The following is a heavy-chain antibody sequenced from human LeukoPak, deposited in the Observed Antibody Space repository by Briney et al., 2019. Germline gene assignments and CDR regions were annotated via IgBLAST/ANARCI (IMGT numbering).Heavy chain of an antibody. CDR1: GFTFSSYG. J-gene: IGHJ4*02. D-gene: IGHD3-22*01. CDR3: AKDRYYYDSSGYLDY. V-gene: IGHV3-30*18. CDR2: VSYDGSNK. Sequence: GRSLRLSCAASGFTFSSYGMQWVRQAPGKGLEWVAVVSYDGSNKYYADSVKGRLTISRDNSKNTLYLQMNSLRAEDTAVYYCAKDRYYYDSSGYLDYWGQGTLVTVSS.